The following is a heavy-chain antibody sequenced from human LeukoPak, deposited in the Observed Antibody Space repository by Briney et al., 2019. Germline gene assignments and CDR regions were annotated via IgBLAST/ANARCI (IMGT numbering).Heavy chain of an antibody. CDR3: ARDSGTTGEVKFDP. D-gene: IGHD3-10*01. J-gene: IGHJ5*02. Sequence: PSETLSVTCTVSGGSISRSYWSWMRQPAGKGPEWIGRIYGSGAITYNPSLESRVTMSVDTSKNQFSLKLRSVTAADTAVYYCARDSGTTGEVKFDPWGQGILVTVSS. V-gene: IGHV4-4*07. CDR2: IYGSGAI. CDR1: GGSISRSY.